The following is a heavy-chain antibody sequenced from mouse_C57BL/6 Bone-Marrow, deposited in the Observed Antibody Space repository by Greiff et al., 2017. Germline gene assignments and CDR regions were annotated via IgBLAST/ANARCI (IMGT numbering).Heavy chain of an antibody. V-gene: IGHV1-19*01. D-gene: IGHD6-1*01. CDR2: INPYNGGT. CDR1: GYTFTDYY. Sequence: EVQLQQSGPVLVKPGASVKMSCKASGYTFTDYYMNWVKQSPGKSLEWIGVINPYNGGTSYNQKFKGKATLTVDKSSSTAYMELNSLTSEDSAVYYCARGLYYFDDWGQGTTLTVSS. CDR3: ARGLYYFDD. J-gene: IGHJ2*01.